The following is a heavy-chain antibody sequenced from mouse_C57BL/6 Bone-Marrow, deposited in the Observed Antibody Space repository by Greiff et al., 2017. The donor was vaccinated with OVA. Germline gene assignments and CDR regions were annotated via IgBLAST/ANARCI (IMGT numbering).Heavy chain of an antibody. CDR3: ACEGWGYAMAY. V-gene: IGHV1-72*01. J-gene: IGHJ4*01. CDR1: GYTFTSYW. CDR2: IDPTSGGT. Sequence: QVQLKQPGAELVKPGASVKLSCKASGYTFTSYWMHWVKQRPGRGLEWIGRIDPTSGGTKYNEKFKSKATLTVDKPDSTAYMQLISLPSEVSAVYYCACEGWGYAMAYWGPGTSVTVSS. D-gene: IGHD3-3*01.